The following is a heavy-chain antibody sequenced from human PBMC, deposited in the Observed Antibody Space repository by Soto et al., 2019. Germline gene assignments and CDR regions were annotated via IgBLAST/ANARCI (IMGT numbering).Heavy chain of an antibody. CDR1: GGSISSGGYY. D-gene: IGHD6-13*01. CDR3: ARSFGVAADGPFDY. Sequence: QVQLQESGPGLVKPSQTLSLTCTVSGGSISSGGYYWSWIRQHPGKGLEWIGYIYYSGSTYYNPSLKSRATIAVDTSKNQYSLKLSSVTAADTAVYYCARSFGVAADGPFDYWGQGTLVTVSS. V-gene: IGHV4-31*03. CDR2: IYYSGST. J-gene: IGHJ4*02.